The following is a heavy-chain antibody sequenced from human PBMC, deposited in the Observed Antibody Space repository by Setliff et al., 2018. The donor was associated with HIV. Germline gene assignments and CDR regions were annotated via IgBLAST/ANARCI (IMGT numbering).Heavy chain of an antibody. J-gene: IGHJ6*03. D-gene: IGHD3-22*01. V-gene: IGHV3-20*04. Sequence: PGGSLRLSCAASGFTFDDYGMSWVRQAPGKGLEWVSGINWNGGSTGYADSVKGRFTISRDNAKNSLYLQMNSLRAEDTALYYCARAPGYFDSSGYYYGYYYYYMDVWGKGTTVTVSS. CDR3: ARAPGYFDSSGYYYGYYYYYMDV. CDR2: INWNGGST. CDR1: GFTFDDYG.